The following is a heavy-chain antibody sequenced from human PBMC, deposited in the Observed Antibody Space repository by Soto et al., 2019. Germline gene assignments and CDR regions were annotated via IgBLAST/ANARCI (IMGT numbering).Heavy chain of an antibody. V-gene: IGHV5-10-1*01. D-gene: IGHD6-6*01. J-gene: IGHJ6*02. CDR2: IDPTDSYT. CDR3: ARREKSSSPSYYHAMDV. CDR1: GYNFPSYW. Sequence: GASLKISCKGSGYNFPSYWVSWVRQMPGKGLEWLGRIDPTDSYTNYSPSFEGHVTISADESSSTAYLQWSSLKASDTAIYYCARREKSSSPSYYHAMDVWGQGTTVTVSS.